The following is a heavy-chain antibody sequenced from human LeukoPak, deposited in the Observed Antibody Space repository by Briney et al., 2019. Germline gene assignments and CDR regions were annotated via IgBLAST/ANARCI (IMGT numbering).Heavy chain of an antibody. V-gene: IGHV1-18*01. CDR3: ARGIVQWLVRGLLEY. CDR2: ISAYNGNT. CDR1: GYTFTSYG. Sequence: ASVKVSCKASGYTFTSYGISWVRQAPGQGLEWMGWISAYNGNTNYAQKLQGRVTMTTDTSTSTAYMELRSLRSDDTAVYYCARGIVQWLVRGLLEYSGQGTLVTVSS. J-gene: IGHJ4*02. D-gene: IGHD6-19*01.